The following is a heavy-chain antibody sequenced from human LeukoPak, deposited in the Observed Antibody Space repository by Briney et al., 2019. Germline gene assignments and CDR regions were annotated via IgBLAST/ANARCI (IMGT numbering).Heavy chain of an antibody. CDR3: ARESLSSTDVFDY. Sequence: SQTLSLTCTVSGGSISSGSYYWSWIRQPAGKELEWIGRIYTSGSTNYNPSLKSRVTISVDTSKNQFSLKLSSVTAADTAVYYCARESLSSTDVFDYWGQGTLVTVSS. J-gene: IGHJ4*02. D-gene: IGHD6-13*01. CDR1: GGSISSGSYY. CDR2: IYTSGST. V-gene: IGHV4-61*02.